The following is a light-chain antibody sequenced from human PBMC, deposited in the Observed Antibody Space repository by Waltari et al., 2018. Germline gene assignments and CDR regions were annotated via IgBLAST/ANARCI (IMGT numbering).Light chain of an antibody. Sequence: SYELTQPPSVSVSPGQTASITCSGAQLGDKLGCWYQQKPGQSPVLVIYEDIKRPSGIPERFSGSTSGNTATLTISGTQAMDEADYYCQAWDSSSLHVVFGGGTKLTVL. CDR2: EDI. V-gene: IGLV3-1*01. CDR3: QAWDSSSLHVV. CDR1: QLGDKL. J-gene: IGLJ2*01.